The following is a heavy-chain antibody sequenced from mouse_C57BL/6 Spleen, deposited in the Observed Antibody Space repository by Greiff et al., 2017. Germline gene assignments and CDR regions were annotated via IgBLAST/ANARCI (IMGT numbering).Heavy chain of an antibody. V-gene: IGHV1-69*01. J-gene: IGHJ2*01. CDR2: IDPSDSYT. Sequence: QVHVKQPGAELVMPGASVKLSCKASGYTFTSYWMHWVKQRPGQGLEWIGEIDPSDSYTNYNQKFKGKSTLTVDKSSSTAYMQLSSLTSEDSAVYYCARKSPYFDYWGQGTTLTFSS. CDR3: ARKSPYFDY. CDR1: GYTFTSYW.